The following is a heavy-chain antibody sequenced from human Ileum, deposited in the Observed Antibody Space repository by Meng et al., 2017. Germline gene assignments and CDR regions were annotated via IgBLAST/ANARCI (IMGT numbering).Heavy chain of an antibody. V-gene: IGHV3-30*01. Sequence: GGSLRLSCATSGFTFTNHAFHWVRQAPGKGLEWVAVISHTGSTIYYAASVKGRFTISRDNSKNTLYLQMNSLRTDDTAVYFCAREVGVRGFMDVWGQGNKVTCSS. CDR1: GFTFTNHA. CDR3: AREVGVRGFMDV. CDR2: ISHTGSTI. D-gene: IGHD3-10*01. J-gene: IGHJ6*02.